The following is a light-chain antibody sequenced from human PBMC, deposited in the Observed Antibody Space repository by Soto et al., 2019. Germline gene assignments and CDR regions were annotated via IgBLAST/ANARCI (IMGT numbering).Light chain of an antibody. CDR1: TGAITSGYY. CDR2: STS. CDR3: LIYYGGAQV. Sequence: QAVVTQEPSLTVSPGGTVTLTCASSTGAITSGYYPNWFQQKPGQAPRALIYSTSNKHPWTPARFSGSLLGGKAALTLSGVQPEDDAKKYCLIYYGGAQVFGGGTKRTVL. J-gene: IGLJ2*01. V-gene: IGLV7-43*01.